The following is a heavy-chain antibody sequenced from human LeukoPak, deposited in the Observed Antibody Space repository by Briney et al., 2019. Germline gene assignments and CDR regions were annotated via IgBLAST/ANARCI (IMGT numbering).Heavy chain of an antibody. D-gene: IGHD5-24*01. V-gene: IGHV3-33*01. CDR1: GFTFSSYG. CDR2: IWYDGSNK. Sequence: PGGSLRLSCAASGFTFSSYGMHWVRQAPGKGLEWVAVIWYDGSNKYYADSVKGRFTISRDNSKNTLYLQMNSLRAEDTAVYYCASSLLATMGPLFYWGLGALVTVSS. J-gene: IGHJ4*02. CDR3: ASSLLATMGPLFY.